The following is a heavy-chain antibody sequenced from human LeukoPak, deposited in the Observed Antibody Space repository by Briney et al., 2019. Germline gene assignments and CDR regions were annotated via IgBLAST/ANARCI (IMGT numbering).Heavy chain of an antibody. CDR2: IYNSGST. CDR1: GGSISSYY. V-gene: IGHV4-4*07. D-gene: IGHD3-10*01. CDR3: ARAIWYGSGTTAFDY. J-gene: IGHJ4*02. Sequence: SETLSLTCTVSGGSISSYYLRWIRQPAGKGLEWIGRIYNSGSTNYNTNYNPSLTSRVTMSVDTSKNQFSLKLNSVSAADTAVYFCARAIWYGSGTTAFDYWGQGTLVTVSP.